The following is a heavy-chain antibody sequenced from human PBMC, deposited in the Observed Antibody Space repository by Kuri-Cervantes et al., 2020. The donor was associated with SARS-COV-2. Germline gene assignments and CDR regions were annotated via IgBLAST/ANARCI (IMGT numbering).Heavy chain of an antibody. Sequence: GESLKISCAASGFTFSDYYMSWIRQAPGKGLEWVAVMWYDGTNKNYADSVKGRFSISRDNSKDTLYLQMNSLRAEDTAVYYCARMLGSSSYLGYYYYSYMDVWGKGTTVTVSS. CDR2: MWYDGTNK. J-gene: IGHJ6*03. CDR1: GFTFSDYY. CDR3: ARMLGSSSYLGYYYYSYMDV. D-gene: IGHD6-6*01. V-gene: IGHV3-33*08.